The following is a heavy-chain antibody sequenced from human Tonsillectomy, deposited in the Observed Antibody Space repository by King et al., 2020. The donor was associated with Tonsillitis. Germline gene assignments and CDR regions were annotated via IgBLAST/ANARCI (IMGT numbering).Heavy chain of an antibody. CDR3: ASFVAYCDGDCYSDLNY. CDR2: IIPIFGKK. J-gene: IGHJ4*02. CDR1: RGTLSSYA. D-gene: IGHD2-21*02. V-gene: IGHV1-69*01. Sequence: QLVQSGAEVKKPGSSVKVSCKTSRGTLSSYAFSWVRQAPGQGLEWMGGIIPIFGKKNYAQKFQGRVTITADESTSTVYMELSSLRSEDTAIYSCASFVAYCDGDCYSDLNYWGQGTLVTVSS.